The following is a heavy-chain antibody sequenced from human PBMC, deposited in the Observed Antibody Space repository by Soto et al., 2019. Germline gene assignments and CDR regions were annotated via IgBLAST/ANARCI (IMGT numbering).Heavy chain of an antibody. J-gene: IGHJ5*02. CDR2: IIPIFGTA. Sequence: QVQLVQSGAEVKKPGSSVKVSCKASGGTFSSYAISWVRQAPGHGLEWMGGIIPIFGTANYAQKFQGRVTITADESTSTPYMELSSLRAEDPAVYYCQAGIAAAGTHNWFDPWGQGTLVTVSS. CDR3: QAGIAAAGTHNWFDP. D-gene: IGHD6-13*01. CDR1: GGTFSSYA. V-gene: IGHV1-69*12.